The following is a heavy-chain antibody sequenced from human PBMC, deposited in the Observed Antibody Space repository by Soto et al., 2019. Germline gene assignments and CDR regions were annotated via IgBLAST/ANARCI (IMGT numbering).Heavy chain of an antibody. J-gene: IGHJ6*02. Sequence: AGGSLRLSCVASGLTFKNAWMSWGRQAPGKGLEWLGRIKNKIDGETIDYAAPVRGRFIISRDDSKNTLYLEMNILKTEDSGVYYCTTDDVDYYGMDVWGQGTTVTVSS. V-gene: IGHV3-15*05. CDR3: TTDDVDYYGMDV. CDR1: GLTFKNAW. CDR2: IKNKIDGETI.